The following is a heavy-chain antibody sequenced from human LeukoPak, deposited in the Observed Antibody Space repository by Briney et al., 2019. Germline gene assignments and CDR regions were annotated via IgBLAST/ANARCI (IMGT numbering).Heavy chain of an antibody. CDR2: IGGSGSYT. CDR1: GFTFSDYY. Sequence: PGRSLRLSCAASGFTFSDYYMSWIRQAPGKGLEWVSYIGGSGSYTNYADSVKGRFTISRDNAKNSLYLQMNSLRAEDTAVYYCARDGYSSGWYIWGQGTMVTVSS. V-gene: IGHV3-11*06. D-gene: IGHD6-19*01. J-gene: IGHJ3*02. CDR3: ARDGYSSGWYI.